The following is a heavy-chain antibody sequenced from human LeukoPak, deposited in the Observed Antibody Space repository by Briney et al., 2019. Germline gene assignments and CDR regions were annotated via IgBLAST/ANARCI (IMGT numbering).Heavy chain of an antibody. CDR2: ISGSGGTT. J-gene: IGHJ4*02. Sequence: GGSLRLSCAASGFTFSSYAMSWVRQAPGKGLEWVSAISGSGGTTYYADSVKGRFTISRDNSKNTLYLQMNSLRAEDTAVYYCAKDLKVVPAASFDYWGQGTLVTVSS. V-gene: IGHV3-23*01. CDR1: GFTFSSYA. CDR3: AKDLKVVPAASFDY. D-gene: IGHD2-2*01.